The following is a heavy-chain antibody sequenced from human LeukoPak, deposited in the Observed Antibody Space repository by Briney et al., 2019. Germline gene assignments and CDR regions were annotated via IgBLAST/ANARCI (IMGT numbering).Heavy chain of an antibody. CDR2: INHSGST. CDR1: GGSFSGSY. Sequence: PPGTPSLTCAVHGGSFSGSYWCWSREPPGKRLEWIWEINHSGSTNYNPSLKCRVTIYVDTSKNQFALKLSYVTAADTAGYYCARRGFVGFGEWYFDYWGQGTRVTVSS. D-gene: IGHD3-10*01. J-gene: IGHJ4*02. CDR3: ARRGFVGFGEWYFDY. V-gene: IGHV4-34*01.